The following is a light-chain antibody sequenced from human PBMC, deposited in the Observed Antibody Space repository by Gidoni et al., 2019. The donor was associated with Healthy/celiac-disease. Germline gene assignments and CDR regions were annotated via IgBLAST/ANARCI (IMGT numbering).Light chain of an antibody. J-gene: IGKJ1*01. CDR2: AAS. V-gene: IGKV1-27*01. CDR3: QKYNSAPQ. CDR1: QGISNY. Sequence: DIQMTQSPSSLSASVGDRVTITCRASQGISNYLAWYQQKPGKVPKLLIYAASTLQSGVPSRFSGSGSGTDFTLTISSLQPEDVATYYCQKYNSAPQVXQXTKVEIK.